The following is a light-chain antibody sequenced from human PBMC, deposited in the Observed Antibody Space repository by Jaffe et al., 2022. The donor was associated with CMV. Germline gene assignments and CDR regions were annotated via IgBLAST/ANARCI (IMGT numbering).Light chain of an antibody. CDR3: SSYTSSNTLV. CDR1: SSDIDIYNY. V-gene: IGLV2-14*03. J-gene: IGLJ2*01. Sequence: QSALTQPASVSGSPGQSITISCTGTSSDIDIYNYVSWYQQHPGKVPKLMIYDVSHRPSGVSSRFSGSKSGNTASLTISGLQPEDEADYFCSSYTSSNTLVFGGGTKLTVL. CDR2: DVS.